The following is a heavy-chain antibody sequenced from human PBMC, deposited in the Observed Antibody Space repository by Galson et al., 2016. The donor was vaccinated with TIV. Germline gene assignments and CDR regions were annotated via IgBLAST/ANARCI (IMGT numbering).Heavy chain of an antibody. CDR1: GYSINSGYY. J-gene: IGHJ4*02. Sequence: LSLTCGVSGYSINSGYYWGWIRQPPGKGLEWIGSIYHSGMTYYNPSLESRVTISVDTSKNRFSLRLNSVTAADTAVYYCARDRSTYYFDSSGYSPCDYCGQGTLVTVSS. D-gene: IGHD3-22*01. CDR3: ARDRSTYYFDSSGYSPCDY. CDR2: IYHSGMT. V-gene: IGHV4-38-2*01.